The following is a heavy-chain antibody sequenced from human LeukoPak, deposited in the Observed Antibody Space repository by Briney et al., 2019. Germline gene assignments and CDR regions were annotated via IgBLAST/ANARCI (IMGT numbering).Heavy chain of an antibody. D-gene: IGHD5/OR15-5a*01. CDR1: GGSISTDDYW. J-gene: IGHJ4*02. Sequence: SETLSLTCDVSGGSISTDDYWWGWIRQPPGKGLEWIVIIFFTGKTHHNPSLRSRAFMSVDTSKNQFSLRLSAVTAADTAVYYCARQMGLGVWALDYWGQGTLVTVSS. CDR3: ARQMGLGVWALDY. CDR2: IFFTGKT. V-gene: IGHV4-39*01.